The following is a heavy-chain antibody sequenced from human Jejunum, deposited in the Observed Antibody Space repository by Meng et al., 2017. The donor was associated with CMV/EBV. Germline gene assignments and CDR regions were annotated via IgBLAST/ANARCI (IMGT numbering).Heavy chain of an antibody. CDR3: ARGRVSYTTWSPQAF. D-gene: IGHD2-2*02. J-gene: IGHJ4*02. Sequence: SGFPFPTYSMHWVRQAPGKGLEWVAVISYDGIIEYYTDSVKGRFTISRDNSKNTLYLQMNSLRGDDTAFYYCARGRVSYTTWSPQAFWGQGTLVTVSS. V-gene: IGHV3-30-3*01. CDR1: GFPFPTYS. CDR2: ISYDGIIE.